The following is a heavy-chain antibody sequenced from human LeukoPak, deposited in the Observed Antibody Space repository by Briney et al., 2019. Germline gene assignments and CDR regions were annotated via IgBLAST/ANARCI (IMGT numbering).Heavy chain of an antibody. Sequence: SSETLSLTCTVSGGSISSYYWSWIRQPPGKGLEWIGYIYYSGSTNYNPSLKSRVTISVDTSRNQFSLKLSSVTAADTAVYYCARGAMVATYYFDYWGQGTLVTVSS. J-gene: IGHJ4*02. CDR2: IYYSGST. CDR1: GGSISSYY. D-gene: IGHD5-12*01. V-gene: IGHV4-59*01. CDR3: ARGAMVATYYFDY.